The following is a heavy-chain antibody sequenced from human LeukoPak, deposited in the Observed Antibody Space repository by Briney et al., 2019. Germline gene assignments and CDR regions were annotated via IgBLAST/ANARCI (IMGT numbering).Heavy chain of an antibody. CDR2: ISSNGGST. CDR3: ARGPKPTVGKSYMDV. CDR1: GFTFSSYA. V-gene: IGHV3-64*01. Sequence: GGSLRLSCAASGFTFSSYAMHWVRQAPGKGLEYVSAISSNGGSTYYANSVKGRFTISRDNSKNTLYLQMGSLRAEDMAVYYCARGPKPTVGKSYMDVWGKGTTVTVSS. J-gene: IGHJ6*03. D-gene: IGHD4-23*01.